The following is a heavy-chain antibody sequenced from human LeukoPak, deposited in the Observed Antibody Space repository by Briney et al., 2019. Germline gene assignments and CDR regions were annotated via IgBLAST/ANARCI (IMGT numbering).Heavy chain of an antibody. J-gene: IGHJ1*01. D-gene: IGHD2-21*02. Sequence: ASVKVSCKASGYTFTGYYMHWVRHAPGQGLEWMGWINPNSGGTNYAQKFQGRVTMTRDTSISSPYMELSRLRSDDTAVYYCARAKAYCGGDCYSSEYFQHWGQGTLVTVSS. V-gene: IGHV1-2*02. CDR1: GYTFTGYY. CDR3: ARAKAYCGGDCYSSEYFQH. CDR2: INPNSGGT.